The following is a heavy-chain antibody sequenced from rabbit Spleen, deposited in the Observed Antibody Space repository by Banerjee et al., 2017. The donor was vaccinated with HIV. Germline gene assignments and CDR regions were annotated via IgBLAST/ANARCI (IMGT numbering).Heavy chain of an antibody. J-gene: IGHJ6*01. CDR2: IDTGSSGFA. CDR3: ARDTSTSFSSYGMDL. Sequence: QSLEESGGDLVKPGASLTLTCTASGVSFSSSSYMCWVRQAPGKGLEWIACIDTGSSGFAYLATWAKGRFTISKSSSTTVTLQVTRLTAADTATYFCARDTSTSFSSYGMDLWGPGTLVTVS. D-gene: IGHD1-1*01. CDR1: GVSFSSSSY. V-gene: IGHV1S40*01.